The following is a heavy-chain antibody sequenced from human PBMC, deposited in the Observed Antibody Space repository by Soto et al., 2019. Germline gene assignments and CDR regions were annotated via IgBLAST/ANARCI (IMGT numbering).Heavy chain of an antibody. J-gene: IGHJ4*02. D-gene: IGHD6-19*01. CDR3: ARDIAVAAPDY. CDR2: ISPYNGNT. CDR1: GYTFTSYG. V-gene: IGHV1-18*01. Sequence: ASVKVSCKASGYTFTSYGISWVRQAPGQGLEWMGWISPYNGNTNYAQKLQGRVTITADESTSTAYMELSSLRSEDTAVYYCARDIAVAAPDYWGQGTLVTVSS.